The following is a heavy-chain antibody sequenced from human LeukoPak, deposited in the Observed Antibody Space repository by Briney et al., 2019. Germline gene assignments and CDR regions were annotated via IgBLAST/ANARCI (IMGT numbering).Heavy chain of an antibody. Sequence: PGGSLRLSCAASGFTFSSYGMHWVRQAPGKGLEWVAFIRYDGSNKYYADSVKGQFTISRDNSKNTLYLQMNSLRAEDTAVYYCAKDSYSNYYDSSGYYYYWGQGTLVTVSS. D-gene: IGHD3-22*01. V-gene: IGHV3-30*02. CDR1: GFTFSSYG. CDR2: IRYDGSNK. CDR3: AKDSYSNYYDSSGYYYY. J-gene: IGHJ4*02.